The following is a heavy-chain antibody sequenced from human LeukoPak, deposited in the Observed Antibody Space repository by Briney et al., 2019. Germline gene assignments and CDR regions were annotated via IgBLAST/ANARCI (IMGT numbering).Heavy chain of an antibody. J-gene: IGHJ4*02. V-gene: IGHV3-7*03. D-gene: IGHD4-11*01. CDR3: AKESTITAYNFDY. CDR1: GFTFGNFW. Sequence: GGSLRLSCAVSGFTFGNFWMSWVRQAPGKGLEWVANIKYDGSVIHYVDTVKGRFTISRNNAKNSLYLQMNSLRAEDTGIYFCAKESTITAYNFDYWGQGTLVTVSS. CDR2: IKYDGSVI.